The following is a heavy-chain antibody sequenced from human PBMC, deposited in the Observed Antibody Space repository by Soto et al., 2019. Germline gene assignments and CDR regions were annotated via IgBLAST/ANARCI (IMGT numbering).Heavy chain of an antibody. CDR2: IKSKTAGGTT. CDR1: ASSFSDAW. D-gene: IGHD2-15*01. J-gene: IGHJ3*02. Sequence: PVGSLRLSCTVSASSFSDAWMSWVREAPGKGLEWVGRIKSKTAGGTTDYAAPVKGRFAISRDDSKNTLYLHINSLKTEDTAVYYCTTDPIPGGIWGQGTMVTVSS. CDR3: TTDPIPGGI. V-gene: IGHV3-15*01.